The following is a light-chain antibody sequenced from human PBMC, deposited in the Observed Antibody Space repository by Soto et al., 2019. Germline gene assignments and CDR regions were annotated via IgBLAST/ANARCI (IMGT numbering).Light chain of an antibody. CDR3: QQYNTWPPLT. CDR1: QSVTSN. J-gene: IGKJ4*01. CDR2: GAT. Sequence: EIVMTQSPATLSVSPGERATLSCRASQSVTSNLAWYQQKPGQGPRLLIYGATTRATGIPARFSGSGFGTEFTLTISSLQSEDFAVYYCQQYNTWPPLTFGGGTKVEIK. V-gene: IGKV3-15*01.